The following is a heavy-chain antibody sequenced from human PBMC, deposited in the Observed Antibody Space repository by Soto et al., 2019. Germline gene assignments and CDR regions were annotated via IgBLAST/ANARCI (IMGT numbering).Heavy chain of an antibody. V-gene: IGHV4-59*01. CDR2: IYYNGNT. D-gene: IGHD5-18*01. CDR3: ARLAYTSGFTFDY. Sequence: QVQLQESGPGLVKPSETLSLTCTVSGGSISSDYWTWIRQPPGERLEWIGYIYYNGNTNYNSSLKSRVTISIDTSKNQFSLKFTSVTAADTAVYFCARLAYTSGFTFDYWGRGTLVTVSS. J-gene: IGHJ4*02. CDR1: GGSISSDY.